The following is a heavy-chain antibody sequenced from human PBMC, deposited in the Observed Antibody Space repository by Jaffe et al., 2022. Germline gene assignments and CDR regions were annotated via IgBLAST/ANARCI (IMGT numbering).Heavy chain of an antibody. J-gene: IGHJ5*02. V-gene: IGHV4-38-2*01. CDR3: AGGMRYKQQLVPWNWFDP. D-gene: IGHD6-13*01. CDR1: GYSISSGYY. Sequence: QVQLQESGPGLVKPSETLSLTCAVSGYSISSGYYWGWIRQPPGKGLEWIGSIYHSGSTYYNPSLKSRVTISVDTSKNQFSLKLSSVTAADTAVYYCAGGMRYKQQLVPWNWFDPWGQGTLVTVSS. CDR2: IYHSGST.